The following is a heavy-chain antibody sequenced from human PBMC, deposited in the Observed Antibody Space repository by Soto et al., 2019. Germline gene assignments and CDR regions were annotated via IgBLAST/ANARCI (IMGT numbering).Heavy chain of an antibody. V-gene: IGHV3-30*18. CDR3: AKDQTGAVVSPLDY. Sequence: PGGSLRLSCAASGFTFSSYGMHWVRQAPGKGLEWVAVISYDGSNKYYADSVKGRFTISRDNSKNTLYLQMNSLRAEDTAVYYCAKDQTGAVVSPLDYWGQGTLVTGS. D-gene: IGHD2-15*01. CDR2: ISYDGSNK. CDR1: GFTFSSYG. J-gene: IGHJ4*02.